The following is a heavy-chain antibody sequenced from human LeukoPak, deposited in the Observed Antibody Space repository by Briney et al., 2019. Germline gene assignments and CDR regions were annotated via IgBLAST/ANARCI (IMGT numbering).Heavy chain of an antibody. J-gene: IGHJ6*02. Sequence: PGGSLRLSCAASGFTFSSYWMSWVRQTPGEGLGWVANIKDDGSEKYYVDSVKGRFTISRDNSKNTLYLQMNSLRAEDTAVYYCAKDRVTAMVTRYYGMDVWGQGTTVTVSS. V-gene: IGHV3-7*01. CDR1: GFTFSSYW. CDR2: IKDDGSEK. CDR3: AKDRVTAMVTRYYGMDV. D-gene: IGHD5-18*01.